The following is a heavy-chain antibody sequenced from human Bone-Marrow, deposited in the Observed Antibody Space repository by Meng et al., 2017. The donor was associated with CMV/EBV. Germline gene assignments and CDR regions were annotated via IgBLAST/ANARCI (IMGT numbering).Heavy chain of an antibody. D-gene: IGHD3-3*01. CDR3: ARDEGDITIFGVVIISSGMDV. CDR2: ISSSGSTI. V-gene: IGHV3-11*01. J-gene: IGHJ6*02. Sequence: GGSLRLSCAASGFTFSDYYMSWIRQAPGKGLEWVSYISSSGSTIYYADSVKGRFTISRDNAKNSLYLQMNSLRAEDTAMYYCARDEGDITIFGVVIISSGMDVWGQGTTVTVSS. CDR1: GFTFSDYY.